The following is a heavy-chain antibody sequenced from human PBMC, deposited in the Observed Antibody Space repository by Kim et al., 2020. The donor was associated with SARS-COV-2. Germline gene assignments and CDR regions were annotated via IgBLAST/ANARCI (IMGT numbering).Heavy chain of an antibody. J-gene: IGHJ5*02. CDR1: GYTFTSYG. D-gene: IGHD3-9*01. Sequence: ASVKVSCRASGYTFTSYGISWVRQAPGQGLEWMGWISAYNGNTNYAQKLQGRVTMTTDTSTSTAYMELRSLRSDDTAVYYCARESVLRYFDWLVGDNWFDPWGQGTLVTVSS. CDR2: ISAYNGNT. CDR3: ARESVLRYFDWLVGDNWFDP. V-gene: IGHV1-18*01.